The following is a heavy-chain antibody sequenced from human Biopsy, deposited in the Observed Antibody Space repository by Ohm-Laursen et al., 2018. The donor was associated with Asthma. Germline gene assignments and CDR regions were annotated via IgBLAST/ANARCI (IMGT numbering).Heavy chain of an antibody. CDR1: GGSVTPTSHY. CDR3: ARRITIFGVVQKDHGMDA. V-gene: IGHV4-39*01. J-gene: IGHJ6*02. D-gene: IGHD3-3*01. Sequence: PSQTLSLTCTVSGGSVTPTSHYWDWIRQAPGKGLEWIGYISYGGKTSYNPSLKNRVTISRDTSKNQFSLRLTSVTAADTAVYFCARRITIFGVVQKDHGMDAWGQGTTVSVSS. CDR2: ISYGGKT.